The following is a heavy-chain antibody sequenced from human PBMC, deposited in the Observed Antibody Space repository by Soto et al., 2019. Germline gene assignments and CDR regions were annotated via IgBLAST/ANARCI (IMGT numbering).Heavy chain of an antibody. J-gene: IGHJ3*02. V-gene: IGHV4-4*02. CDR2: IYRSGST. CDR3: ARDRGVGGTRGAFDI. D-gene: IGHD2-15*01. Sequence: KTSETLSLTCAVSGGSISSDKWWSFVRQPPGKGLEWIGEIYRSGSTNHNPSLKSRVTISVDNSKNQFSLRLSSVTAADTAMYYCARDRGVGGTRGAFDIWGQGTMVTVSS. CDR1: GGSISSDKW.